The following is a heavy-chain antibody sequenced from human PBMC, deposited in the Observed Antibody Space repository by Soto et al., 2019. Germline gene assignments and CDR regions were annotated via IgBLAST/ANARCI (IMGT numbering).Heavy chain of an antibody. D-gene: IGHD6-13*01. V-gene: IGHV4-34*01. J-gene: IGHJ4*02. Sequence: QVQLQQWGAGLLKPSETLSLTCAVYGGSFSGYYWSWIRQPPGKGLEGIGEINHSGSTNYNPSLKSRVTISVDTSKNQFSLKLSSVTAADTAVYYCARAHTRQQLVPFDYWGQGTLVTVSS. CDR1: GGSFSGYY. CDR2: INHSGST. CDR3: ARAHTRQQLVPFDY.